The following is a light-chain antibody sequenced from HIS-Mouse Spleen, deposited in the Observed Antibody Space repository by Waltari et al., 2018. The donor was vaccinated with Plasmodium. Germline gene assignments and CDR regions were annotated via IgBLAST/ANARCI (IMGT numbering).Light chain of an antibody. CDR2: DDR. CDR3: QVWDSSSDHPV. V-gene: IGLV3-21*02. J-gene: IGLJ2*01. CDR1: NIGSKS. Sequence: SYVLTQPPSVSVAPGQTARITWGGNNIGSKSVHWYQQKPGQAPVLVVYDDRDRPSGIPERFSGSNSGNTATLTISRVEAGDEADYYCQVWDSSSDHPVFGGGTKLTVL.